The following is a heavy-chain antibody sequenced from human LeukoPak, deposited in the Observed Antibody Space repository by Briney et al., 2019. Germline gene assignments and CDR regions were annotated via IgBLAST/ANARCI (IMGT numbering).Heavy chain of an antibody. J-gene: IGHJ4*02. CDR1: GFTFSSYS. CDR2: ISSSSSYV. Sequence: PGGSLRLSCAASGFTFSSYSMNWVRQAPGKGLEWVSSISSSSSYVYYADSVKGRFTISRDNAKNSLYLQMNSLRVEDTAVYYCARGLKVDYYDSSGPDYWGQGTLVTVSS. D-gene: IGHD3-22*01. V-gene: IGHV3-21*01. CDR3: ARGLKVDYYDSSGPDY.